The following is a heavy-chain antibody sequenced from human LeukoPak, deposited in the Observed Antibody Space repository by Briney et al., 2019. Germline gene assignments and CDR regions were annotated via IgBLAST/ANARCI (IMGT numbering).Heavy chain of an antibody. V-gene: IGHV4-39*07. D-gene: IGHD5-24*01. Sequence: SETLSLTCTVSGGSISSSSYYWGWIRQPPGKGLEWIGSIYYSGSTYYNPSLKSRVTISVDTSKNQFSLKLSSVTAADTAVYYCARDPSPGCEMATICGFDYWGQGTLVTVSS. J-gene: IGHJ4*02. CDR3: ARDPSPGCEMATICGFDY. CDR2: IYYSGST. CDR1: GGSISSSSYY.